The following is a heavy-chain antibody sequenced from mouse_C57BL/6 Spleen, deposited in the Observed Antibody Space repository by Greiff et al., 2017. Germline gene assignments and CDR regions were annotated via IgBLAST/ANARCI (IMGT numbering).Heavy chain of an antibody. J-gene: IGHJ3*01. V-gene: IGHV5-9*01. CDR1: GFTFSSYT. CDR3: ARRWLLRFAY. Sequence: VKLVESGGGLVKPGGSLKLPCAASGFTFSSYTMSWVRQTPEKRLEWVATISGGGGNTYYPDSVKGRFTISRDNAKNTLYLQMSSLRSEDTALYYCARRWLLRFAYWGQGTLVTVSA. D-gene: IGHD2-3*01. CDR2: ISGGGGNT.